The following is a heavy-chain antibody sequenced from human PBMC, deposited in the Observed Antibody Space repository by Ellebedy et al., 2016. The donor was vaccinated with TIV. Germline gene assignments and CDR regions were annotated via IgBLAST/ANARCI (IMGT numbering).Heavy chain of an antibody. J-gene: IGHJ4*02. CDR3: ARDGGELYVVVGAATPTLTADFDY. Sequence: PGGSLRLSCAASGITVSNNYMSWVRQAPGKGLEWVSVITVLGDSTYYADSVKGRFTISRDNSKNTLYLQMNSLRADDTAVYYCARDGGELYVVVGAATPTLTADFDYWGQGTLVTVSS. D-gene: IGHD2-15*01. CDR2: ITVLGDST. CDR1: GITVSNNY. V-gene: IGHV3-23*01.